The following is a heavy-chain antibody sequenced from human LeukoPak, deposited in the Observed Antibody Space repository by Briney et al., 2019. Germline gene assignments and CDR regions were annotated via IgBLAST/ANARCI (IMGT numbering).Heavy chain of an antibody. CDR3: ARKGIRGTSDN. CDR1: GGSISSSSYY. D-gene: IGHD3-10*01. J-gene: IGHJ4*02. V-gene: IGHV4-39*07. Sequence: SETLSLTCTVSGGSISSSSYYWGWIRQPAGKGLEWIGSIYYSGSTYYNPSLKSRVAISVDTSKNQFSLKLSSVTALDTAVYYCARKGIRGTSDNWGQGTLVTVSA. CDR2: IYYSGST.